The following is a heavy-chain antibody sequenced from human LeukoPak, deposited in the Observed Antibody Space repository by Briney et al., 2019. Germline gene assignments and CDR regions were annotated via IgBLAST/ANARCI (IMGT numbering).Heavy chain of an antibody. J-gene: IGHJ4*02. Sequence: PGRSLRLSCAASGSTFSSYWMAWGRQAPGRGPEWVANIKYDGSDKNYVDSVKGRFTISRDNSKNSLYLQMSSLRAEDTAVYYCARDTGGALDYWGQGTLVTVSS. D-gene: IGHD7-27*01. CDR2: IKYDGSDK. V-gene: IGHV3-7*04. CDR1: GSTFSSYW. CDR3: ARDTGGALDY.